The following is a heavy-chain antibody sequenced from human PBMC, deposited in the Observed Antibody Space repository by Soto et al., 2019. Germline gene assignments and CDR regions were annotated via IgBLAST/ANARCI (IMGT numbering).Heavy chain of an antibody. CDR3: ARLEWLSLAAWFDT. J-gene: IGHJ5*01. CDR2: IYPDDSDT. D-gene: IGHD3-3*01. CDR1: GYSFANYL. V-gene: IGHV5-51*01. Sequence: PXESLKISCEGSGYSFANYLLVWVRQMPGKGLEWMGMIYPDDSDTKYSPSFQGQVTFSADKSINTAYLQWSSLKASDTAIYYCARLEWLSLAAWFDTWGHGTLVTVSS.